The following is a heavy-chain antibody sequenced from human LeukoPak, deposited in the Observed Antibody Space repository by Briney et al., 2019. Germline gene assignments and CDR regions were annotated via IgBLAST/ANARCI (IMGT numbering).Heavy chain of an antibody. D-gene: IGHD3-22*01. J-gene: IGHJ3*02. CDR2: ISAYNGNT. CDR3: ARKRITMTPGAFDI. V-gene: IGHV1-18*01. Sequence: ASVKVSCKASGYTFTSYGISWVRQAPGQGLEWMGWISAYNGNTNYAQKLQGRVTMTTDTSTSTAYMELRSLRSDDTAVYYCARKRITMTPGAFDIWGQGTMVTVSS. CDR1: GYTFTSYG.